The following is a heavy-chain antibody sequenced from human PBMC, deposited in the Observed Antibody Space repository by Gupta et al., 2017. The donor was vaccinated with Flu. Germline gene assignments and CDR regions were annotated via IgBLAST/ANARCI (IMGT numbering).Heavy chain of an antibody. CDR3: ARDRHYGSGNYPFDY. D-gene: IGHD3-10*01. CDR2: ISSSSSYI. V-gene: IGHV3-21*06. CDR1: GFTFTRYR. Sequence: EVQLVESGGGLVKPGGSLRLSCGVSGFTFTRYRMTWVRRAPGKGLEWVSSISSSSSYIYYADSVKGRFTISRDNAKNSLYLQMNSLRAEDTAVYFCARDRHYGSGNYPFDYWGQGTLVTVSS. J-gene: IGHJ4*02.